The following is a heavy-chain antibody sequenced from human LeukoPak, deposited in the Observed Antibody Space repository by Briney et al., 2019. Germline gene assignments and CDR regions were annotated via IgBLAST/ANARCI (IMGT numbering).Heavy chain of an antibody. V-gene: IGHV3-23*01. CDR3: AKDPFFDY. Sequence: PGGSLRLSCAASGFTFSSYAMTSVRQAPGKGLEWVSGINGSGGRTYYAVSVKGRFTISRDNSKNTLYLQMNSLRAEDTAIYYCAKDPFFDYWGQGTLVTVSS. J-gene: IGHJ4*02. CDR2: INGSGGRT. CDR1: GFTFSSYA.